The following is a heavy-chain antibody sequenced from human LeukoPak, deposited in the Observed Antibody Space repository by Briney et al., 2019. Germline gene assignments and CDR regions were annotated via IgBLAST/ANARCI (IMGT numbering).Heavy chain of an antibody. Sequence: GSLRLSCAASGFTFSSYAMSWIRQPPGKGLECIGYIYSSGSTNYNPSLKSRVTISVDTSKNQFSLRLSSVTAADTAVYYCARTYYYGSGTFYKKYYFDYWGQGTLVTVSS. CDR3: ARTYYYGSGTFYKKYYFDY. V-gene: IGHV4-59*12. J-gene: IGHJ4*02. CDR1: GFTFSSYA. CDR2: IYSSGST. D-gene: IGHD3-10*01.